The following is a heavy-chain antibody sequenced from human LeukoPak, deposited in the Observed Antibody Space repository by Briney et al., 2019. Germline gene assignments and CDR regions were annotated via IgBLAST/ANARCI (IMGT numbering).Heavy chain of an antibody. J-gene: IGHJ4*02. CDR2: IWYDGSDE. Sequence: GGSLRLSCAASGFTFSNYGMHWVRQAPGKGLEWVAVIWYDGSDEYYADSVKGRFTISRDNSMNTLYLQMNSLRAEDTAVYYCATSYGSGSYPVDYWGQGTLVSVSS. CDR3: ATSYGSGSYPVDY. V-gene: IGHV3-33*01. CDR1: GFTFSNYG. D-gene: IGHD3-10*01.